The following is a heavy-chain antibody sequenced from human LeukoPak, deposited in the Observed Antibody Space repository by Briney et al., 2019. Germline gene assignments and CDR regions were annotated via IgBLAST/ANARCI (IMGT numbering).Heavy chain of an antibody. CDR1: GFSFTEYW. V-gene: IGHV3-74*01. D-gene: IGHD5-18*01. CDR2: IRSDGTTT. Sequence: TGGSLTLSCVGSGFSFTEYWMQWVSQGTGGGTGWVSYIRSDGTTTDYADSVKGRFTICRDNAKNTLFLHMNNLRPEDTALYYCATGYISSYEYWGQGVLVTVSS. J-gene: IGHJ4*02. CDR3: ATGYISSYEY.